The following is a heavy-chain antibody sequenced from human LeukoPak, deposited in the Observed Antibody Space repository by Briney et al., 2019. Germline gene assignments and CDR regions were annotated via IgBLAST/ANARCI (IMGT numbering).Heavy chain of an antibody. J-gene: IGHJ4*02. CDR3: ATFSSLDY. CDR1: GFNFSIYA. D-gene: IGHD3-3*02. V-gene: IGHV3-23*01. Sequence: PGGSLRLSCAASGFNFSIYAMSWVRQAPGRGLQWVSGISASGATTYYADSLKGRFTVSRDISKNTLYLQIHSLKNEDTAMYYCATFSSLDYWGQGTLVTVSS. CDR2: ISASGATT.